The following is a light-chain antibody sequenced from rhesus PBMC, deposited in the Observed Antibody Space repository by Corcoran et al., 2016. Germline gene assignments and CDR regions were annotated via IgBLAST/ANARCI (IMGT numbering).Light chain of an antibody. Sequence: DIQMTQSPSSLSASVGDRVTITCRASQGITNDLAWYQQKPGETPKLLIYEASSLQSGIPSRFSGSGSGTDFALTISNLQSEDFATYYCQHYYSTPFTFGPGTKLDIK. CDR1: QGITND. J-gene: IGKJ3*01. CDR3: QHYYSTPFT. CDR2: EAS. V-gene: IGKV1-25*01.